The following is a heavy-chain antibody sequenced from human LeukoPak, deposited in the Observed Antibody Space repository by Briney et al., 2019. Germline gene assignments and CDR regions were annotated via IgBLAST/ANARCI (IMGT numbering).Heavy chain of an antibody. J-gene: IGHJ5*02. V-gene: IGHV1-69*01. CDR1: GGTFSSYA. CDR2: IIPIFGTA. CDR3: ARDPLTAELRPVGWFDP. Sequence: GASVKVSCKASGGTFSSYAISWVRQAPGQGLEWMGGIIPIFGTANYAQKFQGRVTITADESTSTAYMELSSLRSEDTAVYYCARDPLTAELRPVGWFDPWGQGTLVTVSS. D-gene: IGHD3-10*01.